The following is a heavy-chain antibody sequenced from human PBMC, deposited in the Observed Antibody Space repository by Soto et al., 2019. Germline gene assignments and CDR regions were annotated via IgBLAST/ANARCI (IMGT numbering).Heavy chain of an antibody. Sequence: ASVKVSCKASVGTFSSYAISWVRQAPGQGLEWMGGIIPIFGTANYAQKFQGRVTITADESTSTAYMELSSLRSEDTAVYYCARVQKATPYYYYGMDVWGQGTTVTVSS. V-gene: IGHV1-69*13. J-gene: IGHJ6*02. CDR3: ARVQKATPYYYYGMDV. CDR2: IIPIFGTA. CDR1: VGTFSSYA.